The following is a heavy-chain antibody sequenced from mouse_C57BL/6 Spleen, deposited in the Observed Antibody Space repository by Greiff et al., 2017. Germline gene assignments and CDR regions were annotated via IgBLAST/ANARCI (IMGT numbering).Heavy chain of an antibody. CDR1: GFSLTSYG. CDR2: IWGVGST. CDR3: ASGGYYGSSYWFAY. D-gene: IGHD1-1*01. J-gene: IGHJ3*01. Sequence: VQRVESGPGLVAPSQSLSITCTVSGFSLTSYGVDWVRQSPGKGLEWLGVIWGVGSTNYNSALKSRLSISKDNSKSQVFLKMNSLQTDDTAMYYCASGGYYGSSYWFAYWGQGTLVTVSA. V-gene: IGHV2-6*01.